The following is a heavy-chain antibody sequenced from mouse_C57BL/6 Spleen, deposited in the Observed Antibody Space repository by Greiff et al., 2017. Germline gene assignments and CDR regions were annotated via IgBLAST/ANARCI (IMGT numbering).Heavy chain of an antibody. CDR3: ARRGDYDYWYFDV. CDR1: GYTFTDYN. Sequence: VQLQQPGPELVKPGASVKISCKASGYTFTDYNMDWVKQSPGQGLEWIGDINPNNGGTIYNEKFKGKATLTVDTSSSTAYMELRSLTSEDTAVYYCARRGDYDYWYFDVWGTGTTVTVSS. V-gene: IGHV1-18*01. J-gene: IGHJ1*03. D-gene: IGHD2-4*01. CDR2: INPNNGGT.